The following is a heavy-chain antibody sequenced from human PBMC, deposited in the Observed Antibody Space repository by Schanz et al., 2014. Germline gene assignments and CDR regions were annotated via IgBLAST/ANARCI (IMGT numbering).Heavy chain of an antibody. J-gene: IGHJ4*02. CDR1: GGSISSGGYS. V-gene: IGHV4-30-2*06. CDR3: ALREKPYGPFAS. CDR2: IYYSGNT. Sequence: LQLQESGSGLMKPSQTLSLTCAVSGGSISSGGYSWNWIRQSPGKGLEWIGYIYYSGNTYYNPSLKSRVTISVGRSKNQFSLRLDSVTAADTAVYYCALREKPYGPFASWGQGALVTVSS. D-gene: IGHD3-10*01.